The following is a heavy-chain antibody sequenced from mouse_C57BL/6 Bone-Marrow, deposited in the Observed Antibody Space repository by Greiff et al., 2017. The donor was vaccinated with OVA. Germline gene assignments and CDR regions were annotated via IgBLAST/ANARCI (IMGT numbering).Heavy chain of an antibody. V-gene: IGHV5-4*01. CDR2: ISDGGSYT. J-gene: IGHJ3*01. Sequence: EVQLQQSGGGLVKPGGSLKLSCAASGFTFSSYAMSWVRQTPEKRLEWVATISDGGSYTYYPDNVKGRFTISRDNAKNNLYLQMSHLKSEDTAMYYCARDKSTMITPWFAYWGQGTLVTVSA. CDR1: GFTFSSYA. CDR3: ARDKSTMITPWFAY. D-gene: IGHD2-4*01.